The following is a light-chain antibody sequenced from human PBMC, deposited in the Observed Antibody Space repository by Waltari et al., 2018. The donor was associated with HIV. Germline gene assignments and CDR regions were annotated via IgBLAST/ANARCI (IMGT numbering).Light chain of an antibody. CDR1: NSNVANNF. CDR3: GTWDSSLSLYV. CDR2: DNE. J-gene: IGLJ1*01. Sequence: QSVLTQPPSVSAAPGQKVTISCPGDNSNVANNFVSWYQQLPGRAPRLLIYDNEKRPSRIPDRFSAFKAGMSATLVITGLQIVDEADYYCGTWDSSLSLYVFGTGTTVAVL. V-gene: IGLV1-51*01.